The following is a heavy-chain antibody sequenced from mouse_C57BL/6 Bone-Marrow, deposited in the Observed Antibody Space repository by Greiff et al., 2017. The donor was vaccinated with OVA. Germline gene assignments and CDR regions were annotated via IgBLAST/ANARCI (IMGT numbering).Heavy chain of an antibody. V-gene: IGHV3-6*01. CDR1: GYSITSGYY. CDR3: AREVLPIRYVDY. J-gene: IGHJ2*01. Sequence: ESGPGLVKPSQSLSLTCSVSGYSITSGYYWYWIRQFPGNKLEWMGYISYDGSNNYNPSLKNRISITRDTSKNQVFLKLNSVTTEDTAPYDCAREVLPIRYVDYRGQGTTLTVSS. D-gene: IGHD5-1*01. CDR2: ISYDGSN.